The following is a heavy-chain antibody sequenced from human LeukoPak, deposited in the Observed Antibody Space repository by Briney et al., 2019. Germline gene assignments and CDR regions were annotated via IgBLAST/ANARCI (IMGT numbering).Heavy chain of an antibody. CDR2: IYYSGST. V-gene: IGHV4-59*01. D-gene: IGHD5-24*01. Sequence: PSETLSLTCTVSGGSISSYYWSWIRQPPGKGLEWSGYIYYSGSTDYNPSLKSRVTISVDTSKNQFSLKLSSVTAADTAVYYCARYARLQSNWFDPWGQGTLVTVSS. J-gene: IGHJ5*02. CDR3: ARYARLQSNWFDP. CDR1: GGSISSYY.